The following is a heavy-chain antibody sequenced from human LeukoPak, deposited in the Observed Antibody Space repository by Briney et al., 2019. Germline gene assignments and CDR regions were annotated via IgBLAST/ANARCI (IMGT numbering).Heavy chain of an antibody. V-gene: IGHV3-23*01. CDR1: GFTFSSYA. D-gene: IGHD3-10*01. J-gene: IGHJ4*02. CDR3: AKGTYYYGSGSHHFDY. Sequence: GGSLRLSCAASGFTFSSYAMSWVRQAPGKGLEWVSTISGSGDSTYYADSVKGRFTVSRDNSKNTMYLQMNSLRAEDTAVYYCAKGTYYYGSGSHHFDYWGQGTLVTVSS. CDR2: ISGSGDST.